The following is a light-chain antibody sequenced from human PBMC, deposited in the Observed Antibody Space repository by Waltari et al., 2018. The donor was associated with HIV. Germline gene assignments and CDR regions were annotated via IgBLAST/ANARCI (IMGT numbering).Light chain of an antibody. Sequence: QSALTQPASVSVSPGQSITISCPGTSSDVGGYDYVSWYQQHPCKAPKLMIYEVSNRPSGVSNRFSGSKSDNTASLTISGLQAEDEADYYCSSYTSSSTLVFGGGTKLTVL. CDR3: SSYTSSSTLV. CDR1: SSDVGGYDY. V-gene: IGLV2-14*01. CDR2: EVS. J-gene: IGLJ2*01.